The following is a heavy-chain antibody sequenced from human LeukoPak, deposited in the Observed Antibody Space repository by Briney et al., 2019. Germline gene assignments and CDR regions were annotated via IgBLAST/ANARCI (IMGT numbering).Heavy chain of an antibody. J-gene: IGHJ6*02. Sequence: GGSLRLSCAASGFTFSSYGMHWVPQAPGKGLEWVAVISYDGSNKYYADSVKGRFTISRDNSKNTLYLQMNSLRAEDTAVYYCAKDVTPDHYYYYGMDVWGQGTTVTVSS. V-gene: IGHV3-30*18. D-gene: IGHD2-15*01. CDR2: ISYDGSNK. CDR1: GFTFSSYG. CDR3: AKDVTPDHYYYYGMDV.